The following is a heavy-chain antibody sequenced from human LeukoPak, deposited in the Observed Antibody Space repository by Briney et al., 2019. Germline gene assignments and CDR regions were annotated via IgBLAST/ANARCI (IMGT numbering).Heavy chain of an antibody. Sequence: GGSLRLSCAASGFTFSSYGMHWVRQAPGKGLEWVAVIWYDGSNKYYADSVKGRFTISRDNSKNTLYLQMNSLRAEDTAVYYCARVTSNDYGDYIYSLDYYYGMDVWGQGTTVTVSS. J-gene: IGHJ6*02. D-gene: IGHD4-17*01. CDR2: IWYDGSNK. CDR1: GFTFSSYG. CDR3: ARVTSNDYGDYIYSLDYYYGMDV. V-gene: IGHV3-30*19.